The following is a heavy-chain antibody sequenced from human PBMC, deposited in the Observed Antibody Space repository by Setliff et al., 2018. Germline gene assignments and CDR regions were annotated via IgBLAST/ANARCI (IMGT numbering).Heavy chain of an antibody. Sequence: ASVKVSCKASGYTFTSHAMHWVRQAPGQRLEWMGWINAGNGNTKYSQKFQGRVTITRDTSASTAYMELSSLRSEDTAVYYCAREYYYDSSGYSYYFDYWGQGTLVTVSS. CDR3: AREYYYDSSGYSYYFDY. J-gene: IGHJ4*02. CDR2: INAGNGNT. CDR1: GYTFTSHA. D-gene: IGHD3-22*01. V-gene: IGHV1-3*01.